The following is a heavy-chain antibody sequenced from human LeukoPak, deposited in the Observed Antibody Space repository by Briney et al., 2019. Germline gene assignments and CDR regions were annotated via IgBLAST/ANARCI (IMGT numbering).Heavy chain of an antibody. Sequence: SETLSLTCTVSGGSISSYYWSWIRQPPGKRLEWIGYIYYSGSTNYNPSLKSRVTISVDTSKNQFSLKLSSVTAADTAVYYCARALRYRRLPFDYWGQGTLVTVSS. J-gene: IGHJ4*02. CDR2: IYYSGST. CDR3: ARALRYRRLPFDY. CDR1: GGSISSYY. V-gene: IGHV4-59*01. D-gene: IGHD1-26*01.